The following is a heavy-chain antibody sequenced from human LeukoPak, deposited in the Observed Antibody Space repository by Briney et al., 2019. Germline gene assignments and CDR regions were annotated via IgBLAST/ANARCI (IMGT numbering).Heavy chain of an antibody. CDR1: GGSFSGYY. J-gene: IGHJ6*02. CDR2: INHSGST. CDR3: ATLLNQLLHRHYYYYGMDV. V-gene: IGHV4-34*01. D-gene: IGHD2-2*01. Sequence: SETLSLTCAVYGGSFSGYYWSWIRQPPGKGLEWIGEINHSGSTNYNPSLKSRVTISVDTSKNQFSLKLSSVAAADTAVHYCATLLNQLLHRHYYYYGMDVWGQGTTVTVSS.